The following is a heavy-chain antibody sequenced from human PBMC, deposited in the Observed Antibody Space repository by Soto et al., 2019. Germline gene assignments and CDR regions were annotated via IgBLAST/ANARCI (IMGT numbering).Heavy chain of an antibody. D-gene: IGHD4-17*01. J-gene: IGHJ4*02. CDR2: IWYDGSNK. Sequence: GGSLRLSCAASGFTFSSYGMHWVRQAPGKGLEWVAVIWYDGSNKYYADSVKGRFTISRDNSKNTLYLQMSSLRVDDSAVYYCAKGETTVAPFDYWGQGTLVTVSS. V-gene: IGHV3-30*02. CDR3: AKGETTVAPFDY. CDR1: GFTFSSYG.